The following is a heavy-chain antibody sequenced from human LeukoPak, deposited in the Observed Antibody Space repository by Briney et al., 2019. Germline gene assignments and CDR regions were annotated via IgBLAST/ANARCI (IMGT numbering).Heavy chain of an antibody. J-gene: IGHJ4*02. D-gene: IGHD2/OR15-2a*01. CDR2: IYYSGST. CDR3: AILILSADYFNY. Sequence: PSETVSLTCTVSGGSIGSSSYYWGWIRQPPGKVLEWIGSIYYSGSTYYNPSLKSRVTISVDTSKNQFSLKLSSVTAADTAVYYCAILILSADYFNYWGQGTLVTVSS. CDR1: GGSIGSSSYY. V-gene: IGHV4-39*01.